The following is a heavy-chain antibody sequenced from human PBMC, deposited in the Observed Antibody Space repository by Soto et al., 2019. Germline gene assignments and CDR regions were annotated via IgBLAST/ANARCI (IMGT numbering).Heavy chain of an antibody. Sequence: GASVKVSCKASGGTFSSYAISWVRQAPGQGLEWTGGIIPIFGTANYAQKFQGRVTITADESTSTAYMELSSLRSEDTAVYYCARDSGVATNQWYFDLWGRGTLVTVSS. CDR3: ARDSGVATNQWYFDL. CDR2: IIPIFGTA. CDR1: GGTFSSYA. J-gene: IGHJ2*01. D-gene: IGHD5-12*01. V-gene: IGHV1-69*13.